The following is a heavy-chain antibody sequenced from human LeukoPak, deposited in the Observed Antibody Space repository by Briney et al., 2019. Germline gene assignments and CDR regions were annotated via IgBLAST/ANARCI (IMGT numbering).Heavy chain of an antibody. CDR2: IYYDGGNK. V-gene: IGHV3-33*01. J-gene: IGHJ4*02. CDR3: ARDRSELRYFDY. CDR1: GFTFRNFG. D-gene: IGHD1-14*01. Sequence: GQSLRLSCAASGFTFRNFGMHWVRQAPGKGLEWVAVIYYDGGNKYYIDSVKGRFTISRDNSKNTLYLQMNSLRAEDTAVYYCARDRSELRYFDYWGQGTLVTVSS.